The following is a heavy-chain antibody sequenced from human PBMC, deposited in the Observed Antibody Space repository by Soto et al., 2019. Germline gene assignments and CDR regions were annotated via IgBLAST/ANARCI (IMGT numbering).Heavy chain of an antibody. D-gene: IGHD4-4*01. CDR1: GGSFSGYY. CDR2: INHSGST. V-gene: IGHV4-34*01. CDR3: ARGGMTYTS. J-gene: IGHJ5*02. Sequence: PSETLSLTCAVYGGSFSGYYWSWIRQPPGKGLEWIGEINHSGSTNYNPSLKSRVTISVDTSKNQFSLKLSSVTAADTAVYYCARGGMTYTSWGQGTLVTVSS.